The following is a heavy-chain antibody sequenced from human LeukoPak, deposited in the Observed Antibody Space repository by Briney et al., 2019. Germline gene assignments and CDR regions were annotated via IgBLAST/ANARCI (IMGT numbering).Heavy chain of an antibody. V-gene: IGHV3-7*01. CDR3: AREGSSGWTPSTITRNFDY. J-gene: IGHJ4*02. CDR2: IKQDGSDK. D-gene: IGHD6-19*01. CDR1: GFSFSSYW. Sequence: PGGSLRLSCAASGFSFSSYWMSWVRQAPGKGLEWVANIKQDGSDKYYVDSVKGRFTISRDNANNSIYLQMNSLRAEDTAVYYCAREGSSGWTPSTITRNFDYWGQGALVTVSS.